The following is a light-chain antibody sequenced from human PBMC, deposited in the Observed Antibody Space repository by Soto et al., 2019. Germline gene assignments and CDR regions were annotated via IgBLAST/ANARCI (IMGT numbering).Light chain of an antibody. CDR3: CSYAGSSTDVV. Sequence: QSVLTQPASVSGSPGQSITISCTGTSSDVGSYNLVSWYQQHPGKAPKLMIYEVSKRPSGVSNRFSGSKSGNTASLTISGLQAEDEADYYCCSYAGSSTDVVFGGGTQRPS. J-gene: IGLJ2*01. V-gene: IGLV2-23*02. CDR1: SSDVGSYNL. CDR2: EVS.